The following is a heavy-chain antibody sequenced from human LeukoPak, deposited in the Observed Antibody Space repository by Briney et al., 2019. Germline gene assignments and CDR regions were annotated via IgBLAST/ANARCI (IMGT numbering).Heavy chain of an antibody. CDR2: ISGSGGST. Sequence: PGGSLSLSRAASGFTLSRYAMSWVRQAPGKGLEWVSAISGSGGSTYYADPVKGRFTISRDNSKNTLYLQMNSLRGEDTAVYYCAKDGGYDFWSGYCMDYWGQGTLVTVS. CDR3: AKDGGYDFWSGYCMDY. V-gene: IGHV3-23*01. D-gene: IGHD3-3*01. CDR1: GFTLSRYA. J-gene: IGHJ4*02.